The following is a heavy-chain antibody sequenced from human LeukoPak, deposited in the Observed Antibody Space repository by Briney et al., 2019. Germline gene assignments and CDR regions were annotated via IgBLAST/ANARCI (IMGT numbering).Heavy chain of an antibody. V-gene: IGHV4-34*01. J-gene: IGHJ4*02. CDR1: GGSFSGYY. Sequence: SETLSLTCAVYGGSFSGYYWSWIRQPPGKGLEWIGEINHSGSTNYNPSLKSRVTISVDTSKNQFSLKLSSVTAADTAVYYCARDSGNDFGANWGQGTLVTVSS. CDR3: ARDSGNDFGAN. D-gene: IGHD4-17*01. CDR2: INHSGST.